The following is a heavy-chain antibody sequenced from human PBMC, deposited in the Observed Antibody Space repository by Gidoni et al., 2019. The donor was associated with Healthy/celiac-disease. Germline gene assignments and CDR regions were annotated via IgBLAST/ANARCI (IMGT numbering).Heavy chain of an antibody. Sequence: VRRVESGGGVVKPGGSRTPAGAAAGCASSSYAMHWVRPAPGKGLEWVAVISYDGSNKYYADSVKGRFTISRDNSKNTLYLQMNSLRAEDTAVYYCARAPGIAAARGDYWGQGTLVTVSS. J-gene: IGHJ4*02. D-gene: IGHD6-13*01. CDR1: GCASSSYA. CDR3: ARAPGIAAARGDY. CDR2: ISYDGSNK. V-gene: IGHV3-30-3*02.